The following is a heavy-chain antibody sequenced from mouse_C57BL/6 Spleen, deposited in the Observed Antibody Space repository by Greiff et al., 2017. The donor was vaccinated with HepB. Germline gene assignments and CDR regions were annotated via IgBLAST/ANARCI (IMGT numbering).Heavy chain of an antibody. CDR3: TRGVVFAY. D-gene: IGHD1-1*01. Sequence: SGAELVRPGASVTLSCKASGYTFTDYEMHWVKQTPVHGLEWIGAIDPETGGTAYNQKFKGKAILTADKSSSTAYMELRSLTSEDSAVYYCTRGVVFAYWGQGTLVTVSA. V-gene: IGHV1-15*01. J-gene: IGHJ3*01. CDR1: GYTFTDYE. CDR2: IDPETGGT.